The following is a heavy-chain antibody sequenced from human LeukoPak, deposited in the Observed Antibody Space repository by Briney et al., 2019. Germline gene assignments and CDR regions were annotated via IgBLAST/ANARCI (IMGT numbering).Heavy chain of an antibody. Sequence: SETLSLTCSVSGGSINNNDCYWGWIRQPPGKGLEWIASIYYSGSSYYNPSLKSRVTISVDTSKSQFSLKLSSVTAADPAVYYCVRQDYAGYFDYWGQGTLVTVSS. CDR1: GGSINNNDCY. CDR3: VRQDYAGYFDY. D-gene: IGHD4/OR15-4a*01. CDR2: IYYSGSS. J-gene: IGHJ4*02. V-gene: IGHV4-39*01.